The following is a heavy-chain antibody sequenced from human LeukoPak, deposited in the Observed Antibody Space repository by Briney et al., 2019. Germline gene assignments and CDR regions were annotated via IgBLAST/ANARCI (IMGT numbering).Heavy chain of an antibody. D-gene: IGHD1-26*01. Sequence: SETLSLTCTVSGGSISTYYWSWIRQPPEKGLEWIGYIYYSGSTTYNPSLKSRVTISIDTSKNQFSLKLSSVTAVDTAVYYCARRYSGYQLSHDYWGQGTLVTVSS. J-gene: IGHJ4*02. V-gene: IGHV4-59*01. CDR1: GGSISTYY. CDR3: ARRYSGYQLSHDY. CDR2: IYYSGST.